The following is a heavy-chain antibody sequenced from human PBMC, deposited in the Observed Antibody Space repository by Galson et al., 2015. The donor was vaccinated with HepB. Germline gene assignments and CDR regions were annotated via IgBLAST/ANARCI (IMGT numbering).Heavy chain of an antibody. J-gene: IGHJ2*01. D-gene: IGHD3-22*01. CDR2: ISSDSRYT. Sequence: SLRLSCAASGFTFSDHYMSWIRQAPGKGLEWLSYISSDSRYTSYVDSVKGRFSISRDNAKKSLYLQLNSLRAEDTAVYYCARVAVTYWYFDLWGRGTLVTVSS. CDR1: GFTFSDHY. V-gene: IGHV3-11*06. CDR3: ARVAVTYWYFDL.